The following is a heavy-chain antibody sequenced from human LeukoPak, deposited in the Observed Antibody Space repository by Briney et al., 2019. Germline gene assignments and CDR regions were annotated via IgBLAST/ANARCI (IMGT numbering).Heavy chain of an antibody. D-gene: IGHD3-3*01. V-gene: IGHV3-7*01. CDR3: VRDDYDFWSGYQRYFEF. Sequence: GGSLRLSCVASRFTFSNHYMSWVRQAPGKGLEWVANINQDGSEKYYVDSVEGRFTISRDSVKNSLYLQMTSVRADDTAMYYCVRDDYDFWSGYQRYFEFWGQGTLVTVSS. CDR2: INQDGSEK. J-gene: IGHJ4*02. CDR1: RFTFSNHY.